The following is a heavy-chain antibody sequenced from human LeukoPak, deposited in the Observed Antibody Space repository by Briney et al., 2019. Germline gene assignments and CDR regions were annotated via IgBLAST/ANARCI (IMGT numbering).Heavy chain of an antibody. CDR2: ISASGGSA. D-gene: IGHD6-19*01. V-gene: IGHV3-23*01. Sequence: QTGGSLRLSCAASGFTFSSYAMSWVRQAPGKGLEWVSAISASGGSAYYVDSVKGRFTMSRDNSKNTLYLQMNSLRAEDTAVYYCGRGIDYSSGPDYWGQGTLVTVSS. CDR1: GFTFSSYA. CDR3: GRGIDYSSGPDY. J-gene: IGHJ4*02.